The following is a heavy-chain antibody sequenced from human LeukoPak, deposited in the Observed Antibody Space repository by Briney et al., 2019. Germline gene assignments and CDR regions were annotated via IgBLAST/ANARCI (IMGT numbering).Heavy chain of an antibody. CDR1: GYTFTSYD. J-gene: IGHJ5*02. CDR3: ARGHPNCTNGVCYIEGRYWFDP. V-gene: IGHV1-8*01. D-gene: IGHD2-8*01. Sequence: ASLTLSCTASGYTFTSYDINWVRQAPGQGLEWMGWMNPNGGNTVYAQKLHGRITMTRTTYISTAHMMLSSLRSEDTAVYSCARGHPNCTNGVCYIEGRYWFDPWGQGTLVTVSS. CDR2: MNPNGGNT.